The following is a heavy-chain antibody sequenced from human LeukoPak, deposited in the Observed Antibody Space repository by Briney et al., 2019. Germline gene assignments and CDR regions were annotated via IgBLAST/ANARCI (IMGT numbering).Heavy chain of an antibody. Sequence: GGSLRLSCSASGFTFSSFAMLWVRQAPGKGLEYVSGISSDGGRTNYADSVKARFTISRDNSKVTLYLQMTSLRPGDTAIYYCVKDPSGNYFYFDYWGQGTLVTVSS. D-gene: IGHD1-26*01. CDR1: GFTFSSFA. J-gene: IGHJ4*02. V-gene: IGHV3-64D*09. CDR2: ISSDGGRT. CDR3: VKDPSGNYFYFDY.